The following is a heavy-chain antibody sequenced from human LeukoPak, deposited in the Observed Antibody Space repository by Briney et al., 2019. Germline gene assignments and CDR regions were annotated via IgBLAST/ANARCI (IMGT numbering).Heavy chain of an antibody. V-gene: IGHV1-69*05. CDR2: IIPIFGTA. CDR1: GGTFSSYA. D-gene: IGHD2-2*01. CDR3: ARVPYRSSTSCQRGTNAFDI. Sequence: SVKVSCKASGGTFSSYAISWVRQAPGQGLEWMGRIIPIFGTANYAQKFQGRVTITTDESTSTAYMELSSLRSEDTAVYYCARVPYRSSTSCQRGTNAFDIWGQGTMVTVSS. J-gene: IGHJ3*02.